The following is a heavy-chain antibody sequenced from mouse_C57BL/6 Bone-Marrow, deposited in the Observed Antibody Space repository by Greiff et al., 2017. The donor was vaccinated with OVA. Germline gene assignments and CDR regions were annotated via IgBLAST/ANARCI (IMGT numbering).Heavy chain of an antibody. CDR2: IRNKANGYTT. J-gene: IGHJ3*01. Sequence: EVKLVESGGGLVQPGGSLSLSCAASGFTFTDYYMSWVRQPPGKALEWLGFIRNKANGYTTEYSASVKGRFTISRDNSQSILYLQMNALRAEDSATYYCASFYDYAWFAYWGQGTLVTVSA. CDR1: GFTFTDYY. V-gene: IGHV7-3*01. CDR3: ASFYDYAWFAY. D-gene: IGHD2-4*01.